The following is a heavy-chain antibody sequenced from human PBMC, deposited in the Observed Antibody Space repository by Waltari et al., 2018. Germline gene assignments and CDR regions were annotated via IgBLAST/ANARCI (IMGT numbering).Heavy chain of an antibody. CDR2: INPNSGGT. CDR1: GYTFTGHY. Sequence: QVQLVQSGAEVKKPAASVKVSCKASGYTFTGHYMHWVRQAPGQGLEWMVLINPNSGGTHYAQKFQGMVTMTRDTSITTAYMELTRLRSDDTAVYYCAREEGSFDYWGQGTLVTVSS. V-gene: IGHV1-2*02. CDR3: AREEGSFDY. J-gene: IGHJ4*02.